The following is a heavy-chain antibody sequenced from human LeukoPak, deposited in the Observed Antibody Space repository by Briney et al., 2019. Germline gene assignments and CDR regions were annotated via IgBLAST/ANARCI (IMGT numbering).Heavy chain of an antibody. CDR3: ARGNDY. J-gene: IGHJ4*02. Sequence: SETLSLTRTVSGGSISSSSYYWGWIRQPPGKGLEWIGSIYYGGSTYYNPSLKSRVTISVDTSKNQFSLKLSSVTAADTAVYYCARGNDYWGQGTLVTVSS. CDR2: IYYGGST. V-gene: IGHV4-39*07. CDR1: GGSISSSSYY.